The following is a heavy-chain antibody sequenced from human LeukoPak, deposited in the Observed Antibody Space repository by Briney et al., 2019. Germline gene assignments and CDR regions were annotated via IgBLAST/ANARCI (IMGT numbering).Heavy chain of an antibody. CDR2: IIPNFGTA. J-gene: IGHJ4*02. D-gene: IGHD2-21*02. Sequence: SVKVSCKASGGTFSSYAISWVRQAPGQGLEWMGGIIPNFGTANYAQKFQGRVTITADESTSIAYMELSSLRSEDTVVYYCARSPAFVVVTGGSFDYWGQGTLVTVSS. CDR1: GGTFSSYA. CDR3: ARSPAFVVVTGGSFDY. V-gene: IGHV1-69*13.